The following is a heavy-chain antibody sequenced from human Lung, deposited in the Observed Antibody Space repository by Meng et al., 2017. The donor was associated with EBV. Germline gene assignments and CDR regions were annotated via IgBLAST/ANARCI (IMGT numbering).Heavy chain of an antibody. CDR1: NGSFNGYY. Sequence: QVEVQQWGPGLLKASATLSLPCAVYNGSFNGYYWTWIRQSPGKGLEWIGQINHSGSSNSNPSLESRVTFSVDTSKNQFSLKLTSVTAADTGVYYCARISYSGSPFDPWGQGTLVTVSS. J-gene: IGHJ5*02. CDR2: INHSGSS. V-gene: IGHV4-34*01. D-gene: IGHD1-26*01. CDR3: ARISYSGSPFDP.